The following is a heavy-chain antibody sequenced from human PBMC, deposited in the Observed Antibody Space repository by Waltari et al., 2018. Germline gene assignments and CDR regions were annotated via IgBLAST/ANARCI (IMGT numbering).Heavy chain of an antibody. D-gene: IGHD6-25*01. CDR2: MNPNSGNT. V-gene: IGHV1-8*03. Sequence: QVQLVQSGAEVTKPGASVKVACKASGYTFPSYDINWVRQATGQGLEWMGWMNPNSGNTGYAQKFQGRVTITRNTSISTAYMELSSLRSEDTAVYYCARARLIGRRPYYFDYWGQGTRVTVSS. J-gene: IGHJ4*02. CDR3: ARARLIGRRPYYFDY. CDR1: GYTFPSYD.